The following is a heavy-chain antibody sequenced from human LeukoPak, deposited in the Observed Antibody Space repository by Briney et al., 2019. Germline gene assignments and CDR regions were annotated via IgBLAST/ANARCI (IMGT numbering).Heavy chain of an antibody. CDR3: EIEVVRSIIT. J-gene: IGHJ4*03. Sequence: GGSLTLTCAMSGFTFSSYSLDWDWQAPGKGLEWVAVIWHDGSQTYYADSVKGRFTISRDNSKKTVHLQMNSLRAEDTAVYYCEIEVVRSIITWGHGTLVTVSS. D-gene: IGHD3-10*01. CDR2: IWHDGSQT. CDR1: GFTFSSYS. V-gene: IGHV3-33*01.